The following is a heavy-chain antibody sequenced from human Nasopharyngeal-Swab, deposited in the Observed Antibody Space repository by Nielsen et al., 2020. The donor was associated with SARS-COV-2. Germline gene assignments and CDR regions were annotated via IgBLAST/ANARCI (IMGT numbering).Heavy chain of an antibody. D-gene: IGHD3-16*02. Sequence: GGSLRLSCAASGFTFSSYWMSWVRQAPGKGLEWVANIKRDGSEKYYAGSVKGRFTVSRDNAKSSLYLQMNSLRAEDTAVYYCAREWEAYGYLWGNYRYTIFDYWGRGTLVTVSS. CDR3: AREWEAYGYLWGNYRYTIFDY. V-gene: IGHV3-7*01. J-gene: IGHJ4*01. CDR2: IKRDGSEK. CDR1: GFTFSSYW.